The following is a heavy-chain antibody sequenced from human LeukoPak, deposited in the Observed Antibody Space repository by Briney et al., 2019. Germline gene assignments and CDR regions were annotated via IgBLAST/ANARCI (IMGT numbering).Heavy chain of an antibody. CDR3: ARSYVEMATMGAFDI. CDR1: GFTFSSYS. CDR2: ISFDGGNE. Sequence: GGSLRLSCAASGFTFSSYSMNWVRQAPGKGLQWVAVISFDGGNEIYADSVKGRFTISRDNSKNTLYLQMNSLRAEDTAVYYCARSYVEMATMGAFDIWGQGTMVTVSS. D-gene: IGHD5-24*01. J-gene: IGHJ3*02. V-gene: IGHV3-30*03.